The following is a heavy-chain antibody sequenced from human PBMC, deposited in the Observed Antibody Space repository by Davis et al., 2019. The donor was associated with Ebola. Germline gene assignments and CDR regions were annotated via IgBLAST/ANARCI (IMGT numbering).Heavy chain of an antibody. CDR3: TTDPRMMAFAMGV. D-gene: IGHD5-24*01. J-gene: IGHJ6*02. CDR1: GYTLTEMS. Sequence: ASVKVSCKVSGYTLTEMSMHWVRQAPGKGLEWMGGFDPEQNKTVYAQKFQGRLTMTEDTSTDKSYMEVNSLISEDTAVYYCTTDPRMMAFAMGVWGQGTTVTVSS. CDR2: FDPEQNKT. V-gene: IGHV1-24*01.